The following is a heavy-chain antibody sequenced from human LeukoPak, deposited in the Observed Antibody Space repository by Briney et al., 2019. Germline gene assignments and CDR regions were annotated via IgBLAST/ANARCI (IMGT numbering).Heavy chain of an antibody. CDR1: GGSISSGDYY. V-gene: IGHV4-30-4*01. D-gene: IGHD3-9*01. CDR2: IYYSGST. Sequence: SETLSLTCTVSGGSISSGDYYWSWIRRPPGKGLEWIGYIYYSGSTYYNPSLKSRVTISVDTSKNQFSLKLSSVTAADTAVYYCARVSYDILTGYTHFDYWGQGTLVTVSS. J-gene: IGHJ4*02. CDR3: ARVSYDILTGYTHFDY.